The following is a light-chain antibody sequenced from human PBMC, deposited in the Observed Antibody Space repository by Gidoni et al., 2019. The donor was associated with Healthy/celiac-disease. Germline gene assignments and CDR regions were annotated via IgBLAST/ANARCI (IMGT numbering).Light chain of an antibody. V-gene: IGKV1-5*01. J-gene: IGKJ1*01. CDR2: DAS. CDR1: QSISSW. CDR3: QQYNSYPWT. Sequence: DIHMTQSPSTLSASVGDRVTITCRASQSISSWLDWYQQKPGKAPKLLIYDASSLESGVPSRFSGSGSGTEFTLTISSLQPDDFGAYYCQQYNSYPWTFGQGTKVEIK.